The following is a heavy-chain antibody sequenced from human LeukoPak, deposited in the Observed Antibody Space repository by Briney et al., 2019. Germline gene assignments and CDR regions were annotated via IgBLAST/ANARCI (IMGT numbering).Heavy chain of an antibody. D-gene: IGHD5-24*01. CDR3: ARSGDGYNYLDY. V-gene: IGHV1-2*02. J-gene: IGHJ4*02. CDR1: GYTLTGYY. CDR2: INPNSGGT. Sequence: ASVKVSCKASGYTLTGYYMHWVRQAPGQGLEWMGWINPNSGGTNYAQKFQGRVTMTRDTSISTAHMELSRLRSDDTAVYYCARSGDGYNYLDYWGQGTLVTVSS.